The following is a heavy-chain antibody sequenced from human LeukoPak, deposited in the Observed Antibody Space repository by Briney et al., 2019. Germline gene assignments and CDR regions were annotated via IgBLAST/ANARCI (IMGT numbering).Heavy chain of an antibody. V-gene: IGHV4-39*01. CDR1: GGSISSSSYY. Sequence: TSETLSLTCTVSGGSISSSSYYWGWIRQPPGKGLEWIGSIYYSGSTYYNPSLKSRVTISVDTSKNQFSLKLSSVTAADTAVYYCARRVAAAAGLDLFDYWGQGTLVTVSS. CDR3: ARRVAAAAGLDLFDY. D-gene: IGHD6-13*01. CDR2: IYYSGST. J-gene: IGHJ4*02.